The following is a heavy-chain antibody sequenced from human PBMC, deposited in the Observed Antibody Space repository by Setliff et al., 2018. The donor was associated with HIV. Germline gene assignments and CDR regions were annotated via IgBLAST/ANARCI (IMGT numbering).Heavy chain of an antibody. CDR3: AKDRSGSYSFARD. J-gene: IGHJ4*02. CDR1: DFTFSTYC. Sequence: GGSLRLSCAASDFTFSTYCMNWVRQAPGKGLEWISSISYRSSYIYYSDSVKGRFTISRDNAKNSLYLQMNGLRAEDTAVYYCAKDRSGSYSFARDWGQGTLVTVSS. CDR2: ISYRSSYI. V-gene: IGHV3-21*01. D-gene: IGHD1-26*01.